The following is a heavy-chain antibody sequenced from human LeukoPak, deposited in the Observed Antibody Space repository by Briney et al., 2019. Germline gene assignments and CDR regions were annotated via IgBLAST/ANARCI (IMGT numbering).Heavy chain of an antibody. Sequence: SETLSLTCAVSGVSISSGGYSWSWIRQPPGKGLEWIGYIYHSGSTYYNPSLKSRVTISVDRSKNQFSLKLSSVTAADTAVYYCARVAGSGSYASFDYWGQGTLVTVSS. D-gene: IGHD3-10*01. J-gene: IGHJ4*02. V-gene: IGHV4-30-2*01. CDR2: IYHSGST. CDR1: GVSISSGGYS. CDR3: ARVAGSGSYASFDY.